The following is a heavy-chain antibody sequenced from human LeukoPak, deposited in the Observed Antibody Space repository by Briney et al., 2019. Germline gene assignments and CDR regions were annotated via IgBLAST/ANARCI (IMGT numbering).Heavy chain of an antibody. V-gene: IGHV4-34*01. Sequence: SETLSLTCAVYGGSFSGYYWSWIRQPPGKGLEWIGEINHSGSTNYNPSLKSRVTISVDTSKNQFSLKLSSVTAADTAVYYCARVGRLRYFDWLPRGSPRFDYWGQGTLVTVSS. D-gene: IGHD3-9*01. J-gene: IGHJ4*02. CDR1: GGSFSGYY. CDR2: INHSGST. CDR3: ARVGRLRYFDWLPRGSPRFDY.